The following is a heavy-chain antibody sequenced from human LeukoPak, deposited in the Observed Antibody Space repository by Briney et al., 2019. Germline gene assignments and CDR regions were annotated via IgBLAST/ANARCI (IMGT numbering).Heavy chain of an antibody. V-gene: IGHV1-18*01. D-gene: IGHD3-22*01. Sequence: ASVKVSCKASGYTFTSYGISWVRQAPGQGLEWMGWISAYNGNTNYAQKLQGRVTVTTDTSTSTAYMELRSLRSDDTAVYYCARDLAYDSSGPIDYWGQGTLVTVSS. CDR2: ISAYNGNT. J-gene: IGHJ4*02. CDR3: ARDLAYDSSGPIDY. CDR1: GYTFTSYG.